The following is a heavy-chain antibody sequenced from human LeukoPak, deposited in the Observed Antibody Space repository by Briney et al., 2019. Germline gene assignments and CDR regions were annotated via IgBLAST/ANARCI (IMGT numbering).Heavy chain of an antibody. CDR1: GFTFSSHW. V-gene: IGHV3-23*01. Sequence: GGSLRLSCAASGFTFSSHWMSWVRQAPGKGLEWVSAISGSGGSTYYADSVKGRFTISRDNSKNTLYLQMNSLRAEDTAVYYCASTRHYYDSSGYYYVDYWGQGTLVTVSS. CDR3: ASTRHYYDSSGYYYVDY. CDR2: ISGSGGST. J-gene: IGHJ4*02. D-gene: IGHD3-22*01.